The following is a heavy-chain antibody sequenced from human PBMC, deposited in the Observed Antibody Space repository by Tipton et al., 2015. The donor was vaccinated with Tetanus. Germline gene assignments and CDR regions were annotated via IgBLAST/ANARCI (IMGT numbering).Heavy chain of an antibody. CDR2: INTHNGDT. J-gene: IGHJ4*02. CDR1: GYTFTGYD. Sequence: VQLVQSGAEVKRPGASVKASCKSSGYTFTGYDVSWVRQAPGQGLEWMGWINTHNGDTNYAQRFQGRVTMTTDTSTSTAYMELRGLRSDDTAVYFCVRDKVGGITGFDHWGQGTLVTVSS. V-gene: IGHV1-18*01. D-gene: IGHD1-26*01. CDR3: VRDKVGGITGFDH.